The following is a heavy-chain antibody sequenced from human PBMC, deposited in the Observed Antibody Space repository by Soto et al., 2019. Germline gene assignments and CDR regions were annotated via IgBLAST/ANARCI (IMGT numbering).Heavy chain of an antibody. V-gene: IGHV4-59*01. CDR2: IYYSGST. CDR3: ARVGALFDYGDYVAFDI. CDR1: GGSISSYY. D-gene: IGHD4-17*01. Sequence: SETLSLTCTVSGGSISSYYWSWIRQPPGKGLEWIGYIYYSGSTNYNPSLKSRVTISVDTSKNQFSLKLSSVTAADTAVYYCARVGALFDYGDYVAFDIWGQGTMVTVSS. J-gene: IGHJ3*02.